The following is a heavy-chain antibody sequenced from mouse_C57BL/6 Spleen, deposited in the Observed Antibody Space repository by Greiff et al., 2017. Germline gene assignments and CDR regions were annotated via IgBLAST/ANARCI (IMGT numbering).Heavy chain of an antibody. CDR1: GYTFTSYW. CDR3: ARGDYYDYPLAY. D-gene: IGHD2-4*01. J-gene: IGHJ3*01. V-gene: IGHV1-55*01. CDR2: IYPGSGST. Sequence: QVQLQQPGAELVKPGASVKMSCKASGYTFTSYWITWVKQRPGQGLEWIGDIYPGSGSTNYNEKFKSKATLTVDTSSSTAYMQLSSLTSEDSAVYYCARGDYYDYPLAYWGQGTLGTVSA.